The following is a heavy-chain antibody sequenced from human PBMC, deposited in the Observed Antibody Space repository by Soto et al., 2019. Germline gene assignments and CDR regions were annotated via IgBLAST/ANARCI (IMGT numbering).Heavy chain of an antibody. Sequence: SETLSLTCTVSGGSISSGGYYWSWIRQHPGKGLEWIGYIYYSGSTYYNPSLKSRVTISVDTSRNQFSLKLSSVTAADTAVYYCARRVGATATYYYYGMDVWGQGTTVTVSS. V-gene: IGHV4-31*03. D-gene: IGHD1-26*01. J-gene: IGHJ6*02. CDR3: ARRVGATATYYYYGMDV. CDR1: GGSISSGGYY. CDR2: IYYSGST.